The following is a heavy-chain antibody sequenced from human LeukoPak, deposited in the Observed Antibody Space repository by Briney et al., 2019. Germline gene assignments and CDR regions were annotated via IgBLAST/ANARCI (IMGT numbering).Heavy chain of an antibody. CDR2: IIPILGIA. D-gene: IGHD6-19*01. CDR3: ARDLGFLYSSGWSDYYYYYGMDV. J-gene: IGHJ6*02. Sequence: GASVKVSCKASGGTFSSYAISWVRQAPGQGLEWMGRIIPILGIANYAQKFQGRVTITADKSTSTAYMELSSLRSEDTAVYYCARDLGFLYSSGWSDYYYYYGMDVWGQGTTVTVSS. CDR1: GGTFSSYA. V-gene: IGHV1-69*04.